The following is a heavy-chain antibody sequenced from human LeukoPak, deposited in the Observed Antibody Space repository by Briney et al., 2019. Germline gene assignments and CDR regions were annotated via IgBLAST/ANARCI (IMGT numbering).Heavy chain of an antibody. CDR2: ISWNSGSI. V-gene: IGHV3-9*03. Sequence: PGGSLRLSCAASGFTFDDYAMHWVRQAPGKGLEWVSGISWNSGSIGYADSVKGRFTISRDNAKNSLYLQMNSLRAEDMALYYCAKDINRTGRGGFDYWGQGTLVTVSS. D-gene: IGHD3-10*01. J-gene: IGHJ4*02. CDR3: AKDINRTGRGGFDY. CDR1: GFTFDDYA.